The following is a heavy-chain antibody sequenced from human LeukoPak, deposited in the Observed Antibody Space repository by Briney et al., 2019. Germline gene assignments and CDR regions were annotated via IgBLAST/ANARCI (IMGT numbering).Heavy chain of an antibody. J-gene: IGHJ3*02. CDR3: ARGGSPTYSSSGFDAFDI. D-gene: IGHD6-6*01. CDR1: GGSISSSSYY. Sequence: SETLSLTCTVSGGSISSSSYYWGWIRQPPGKGLEWIGSIYYSGGTYYNPSLKSRVTISVDTSKNQFSLKLSSVTAADTAVYYCARGGSPTYSSSGFDAFDIWGQGTMVTVSS. CDR2: IYYSGGT. V-gene: IGHV4-39*07.